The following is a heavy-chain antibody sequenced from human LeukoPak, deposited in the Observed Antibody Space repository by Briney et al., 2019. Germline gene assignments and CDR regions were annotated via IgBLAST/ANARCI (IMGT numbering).Heavy chain of an antibody. Sequence: GESLQISCQGSGYAFTDYYIGWGRQVPGKGLEWMGIIYPADSDTRYSPSFQGQVTISADKSITTAYLQWRSLKASDTAIYFCARQRRYCGGDCYSGYFDYWGQGTLVTVSS. CDR2: IYPADSDT. V-gene: IGHV5-51*01. D-gene: IGHD2-21*02. CDR1: GYAFTDYY. J-gene: IGHJ4*02. CDR3: ARQRRYCGGDCYSGYFDY.